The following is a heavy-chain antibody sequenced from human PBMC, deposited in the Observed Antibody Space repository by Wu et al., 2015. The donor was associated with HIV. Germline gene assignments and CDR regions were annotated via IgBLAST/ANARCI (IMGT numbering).Heavy chain of an antibody. J-gene: IGHJ3*02. V-gene: IGHV1-46*01. CDR3: ATWPGIAAAGLGDDAFDI. CDR2: INPSGGST. Sequence: QVQLVQSGAEVKKPGASVKVSCKASGYTFTSYYMHWVRQAPGQGLEWMGIINPSGGSTSYAQKFQGRVTMTRDTSTSTVYMELSSLRSEDTAVYYCATWPGIAAAGLGDDAFDIWGQGDNGHRLF. D-gene: IGHD6-13*01. CDR1: GYTFTSYY.